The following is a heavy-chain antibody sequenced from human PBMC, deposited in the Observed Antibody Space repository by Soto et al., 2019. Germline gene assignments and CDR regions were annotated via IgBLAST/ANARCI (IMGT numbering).Heavy chain of an antibody. D-gene: IGHD1-20*01. CDR2: ISGSGGST. CDR1: GFTFSIYA. J-gene: IGHJ4*02. Sequence: GGSLRLSCAASGFTFSIYAMSWVRQAPGKGLEWVSAISGSGGSTYYADSVKGRFTISRDNSKNTLYLQMNSLRAEDTAVYYCAKDYFRARYIDYWGQGTLVTVSS. CDR3: AKDYFRARYIDY. V-gene: IGHV3-23*01.